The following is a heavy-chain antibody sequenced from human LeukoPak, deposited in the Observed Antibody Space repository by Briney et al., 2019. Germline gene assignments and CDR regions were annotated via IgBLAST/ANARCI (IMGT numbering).Heavy chain of an antibody. V-gene: IGHV3-30*04. Sequence: GGSLRLSCAASGFTFSSYAMHWVRQAPGKGLEWVTVISYDGSDKFYADSVKGRFTISRDNAKNSLYLQMNSLRAEDTAVYYCARHNSSAYDYWGQGTLVTVSS. CDR1: GFTFSSYA. CDR3: ARHNSSAYDY. D-gene: IGHD6-25*01. CDR2: ISYDGSDK. J-gene: IGHJ4*02.